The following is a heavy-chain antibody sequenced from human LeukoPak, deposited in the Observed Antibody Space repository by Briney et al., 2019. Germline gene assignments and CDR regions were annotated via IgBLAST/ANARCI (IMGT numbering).Heavy chain of an antibody. J-gene: IGHJ4*02. CDR3: ARERVVPNAFDY. CDR1: GGTFSSYA. V-gene: IGHV1-69*06. Sequence: ASVKVSCKASGGTFSSYAISWVRQAPGQGLEWMGGIIPIFGTANYAQKFQGRVTITADKSTSTAYMELSSLRSEDTAVYYCARERVVPNAFDYWGQGTLVTVSS. D-gene: IGHD3-3*01. CDR2: IIPIFGTA.